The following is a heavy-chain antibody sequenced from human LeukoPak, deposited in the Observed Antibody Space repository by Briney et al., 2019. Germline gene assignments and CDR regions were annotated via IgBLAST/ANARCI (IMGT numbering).Heavy chain of an antibody. D-gene: IGHD1-26*01. CDR3: AKDISWGATAAFDY. J-gene: IGHJ4*02. V-gene: IGHV3-43*02. CDR2: ISGDGGST. Sequence: GGSLRLSCAASGFTFDDYAMHWVRQAPGKGLEWVSLISGDGGSTYYADSVKGRFTISRDNSKNSLYLQMNSPRTEDTALYYCAKDISWGATAAFDYWGQGTLVTVSS. CDR1: GFTFDDYA.